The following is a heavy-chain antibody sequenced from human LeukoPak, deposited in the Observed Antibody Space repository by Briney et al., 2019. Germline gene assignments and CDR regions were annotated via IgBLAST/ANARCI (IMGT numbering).Heavy chain of an antibody. V-gene: IGHV1-2*02. Sequence: ASVKVSCKASGYTFTDYYMHWVRQAPGQGLEWMGWINPNSGGTNYAQKFQGRVTMTRDTSISTAYMELSRLRSDDTAVYYCARANKIRPGLDYWGQGTLVTVSS. CDR1: GYTFTDYY. D-gene: IGHD1-14*01. J-gene: IGHJ4*02. CDR2: INPNSGGT. CDR3: ARANKIRPGLDY.